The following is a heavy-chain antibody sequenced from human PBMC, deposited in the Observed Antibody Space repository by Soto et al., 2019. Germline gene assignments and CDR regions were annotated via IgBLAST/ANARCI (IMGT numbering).Heavy chain of an antibody. CDR1: GASVSSYY. J-gene: IGHJ4*02. D-gene: IGHD6-19*01. CDR3: ARTTGWPGFDF. Sequence: SETLSLTCTASGASVSSYYWSWIRQPPGKGLEWIGHIYNGGRTNYNPSLKSRVIISVDMSNNQFSLKLTSVTASDTAVYYCARTTGWPGFDFWGQGALVTVSS. CDR2: IYNGGRT. V-gene: IGHV4-59*02.